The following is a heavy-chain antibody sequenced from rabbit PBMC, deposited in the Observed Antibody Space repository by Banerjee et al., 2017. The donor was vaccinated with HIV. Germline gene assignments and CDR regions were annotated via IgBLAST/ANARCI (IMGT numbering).Heavy chain of an antibody. J-gene: IGHJ4*01. CDR2: INTSSGNT. V-gene: IGHV1S45*01. CDR3: ARDLAAVTGWNFGL. Sequence: QLEESGGGLVTLGGSLTLTCKASGFDLSSNAMCWVRQAPGKGLEWIACINTSSGNTVYANWAKGRFTISKTSWTTVTLQMTSLTAADTATYFCARDLAAVTGWNFGLWGPGTLVTVS. CDR1: GFDLSSNA. D-gene: IGHD7-1*01.